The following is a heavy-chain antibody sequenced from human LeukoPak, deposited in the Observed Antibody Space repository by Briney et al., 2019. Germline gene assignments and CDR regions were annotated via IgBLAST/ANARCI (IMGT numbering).Heavy chain of an antibody. D-gene: IGHD7-27*01. J-gene: IGHJ4*02. CDR2: ISSNGGST. Sequence: PGGSLRLSCSASGFTFSSYAMHWVRQAPGKGLEYVSAISSNGGSTYYADSVKGRFTISRDNSKNTLYLQMNSLRAEDTAVYYCARVGGTGDGVYWGQGTLVTVSS. CDR3: ARVGGTGDGVY. V-gene: IGHV3-64*04. CDR1: GFTFSSYA.